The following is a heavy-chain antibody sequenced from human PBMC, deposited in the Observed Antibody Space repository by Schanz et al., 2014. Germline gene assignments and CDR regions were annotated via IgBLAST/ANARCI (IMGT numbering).Heavy chain of an antibody. CDR3: AKVWKDHRIAGRPGWSDGMDV. CDR2: ISLDGSNQ. CDR1: GFTFSSYG. Sequence: QVHLVESGGGVVQPGRSLRLSCAASGFTFSSYGMHWVRQAPGKGLEWVAIISLDGSNQYYADSVKGRFTIPRDNSKNMLYLQMNSLRAEDTAVYYCAKVWKDHRIAGRPGWSDGMDVWGQGTTVTVSS. D-gene: IGHD6-6*01. V-gene: IGHV3-30*18. J-gene: IGHJ6*02.